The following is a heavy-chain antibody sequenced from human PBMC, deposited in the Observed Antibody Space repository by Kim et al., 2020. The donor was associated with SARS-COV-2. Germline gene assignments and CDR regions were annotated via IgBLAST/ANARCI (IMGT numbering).Heavy chain of an antibody. J-gene: IGHJ4*02. CDR3: ARAKKGSSSFCNDY. Sequence: AQKFQVRSTMTRDTSTSTVYMELSSLRSEDTAVYYCARAKKGSSSFCNDYWGQGTLVTVSS. V-gene: IGHV1-46*01. D-gene: IGHD6-6*01.